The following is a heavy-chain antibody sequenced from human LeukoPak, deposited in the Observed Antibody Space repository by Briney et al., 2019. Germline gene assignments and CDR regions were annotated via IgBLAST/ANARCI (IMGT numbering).Heavy chain of an antibody. D-gene: IGHD5-12*01. CDR2: IIPIFGTA. CDR1: GGTFSSYA. CDR3: ARSLRGGYDYVDY. Sequence: GSSVNVSCMTSGGTFSSYAISWVRQAPGQGLEWMGGIIPIFGTANYAQKFQGRVTITADKSTSTAYMELSSLRSEDTAVYYCARSLRGGYDYVDYWGQGTLVTVSS. J-gene: IGHJ4*02. V-gene: IGHV1-69*06.